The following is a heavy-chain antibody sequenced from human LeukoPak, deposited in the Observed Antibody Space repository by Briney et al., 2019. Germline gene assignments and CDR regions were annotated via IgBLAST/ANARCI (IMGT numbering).Heavy chain of an antibody. Sequence: GGSLRLSCAASGFTFSSYGMHWVRQAPGKGLEWVAFTRYDGSNKYYADSVKGRFTISRDNSKNTLYLQMNSLRAEDTAVYYCAKKGYGSGSYHWFDPWGQGTLVTVSS. CDR2: TRYDGSNK. CDR1: GFTFSSYG. V-gene: IGHV3-30*02. J-gene: IGHJ5*02. D-gene: IGHD3-10*01. CDR3: AKKGYGSGSYHWFDP.